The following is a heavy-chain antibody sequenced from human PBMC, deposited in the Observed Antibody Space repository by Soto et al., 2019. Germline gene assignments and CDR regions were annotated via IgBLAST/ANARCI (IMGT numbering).Heavy chain of an antibody. V-gene: IGHV3-30-3*01. CDR3: VDEVVLLY. CDR2: ISYDGTKK. Sequence: QVQLVESGGGVVQPGRSLRLSCAASGFTFTSYAIHWVRQAPGKGLEWVAVISYDGTKKYYVDSVRGRFTISRDNANNTVYLQMNSLRPEDTAVYYCVDEVVLLYWGQGTLVTVSS. D-gene: IGHD1-1*01. J-gene: IGHJ4*02. CDR1: GFTFTSYA.